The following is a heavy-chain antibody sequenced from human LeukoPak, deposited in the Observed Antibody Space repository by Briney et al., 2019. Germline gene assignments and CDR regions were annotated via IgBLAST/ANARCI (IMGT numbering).Heavy chain of an antibody. CDR1: GGSITSYY. Sequence: SETLSLTSTDSGGSITSYYWSWIRQPAGKGLEWIRRIYISGNTNYNPSLKSRVTISVDTSKNQFSLKLSSVTAADTAVYFCARSTYDILTGYPTFDYWGQGTLVTVSS. V-gene: IGHV4-4*07. J-gene: IGHJ4*02. CDR3: ARSTYDILTGYPTFDY. D-gene: IGHD3-9*01. CDR2: IYISGNT.